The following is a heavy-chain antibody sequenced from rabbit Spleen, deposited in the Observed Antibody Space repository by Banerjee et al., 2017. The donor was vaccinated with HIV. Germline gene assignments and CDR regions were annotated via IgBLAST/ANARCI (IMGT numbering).Heavy chain of an antibody. CDR1: GFTLSSYY. CDR3: VRDTWAFNL. J-gene: IGHJ4*01. Sequence: QLEESAGGLVQPGGSLKLSCKASGFTLSSYYMNWVRQAPGKGLEWIGYIDPVFGSTYYASWVNGRFSISRENTQNTVSLQMNSLTAADTATYFCVRDTWAFNLWGQGTLVTVS. D-gene: IGHD3-1*01. CDR2: IDPVFGST. V-gene: IGHV1S7*01.